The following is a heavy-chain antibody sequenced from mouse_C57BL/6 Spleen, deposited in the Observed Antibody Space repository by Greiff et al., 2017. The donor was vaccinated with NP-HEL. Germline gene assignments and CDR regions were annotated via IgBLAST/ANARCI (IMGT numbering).Heavy chain of an antibody. V-gene: IGHV1-64*01. CDR1: GYTFTSYW. D-gene: IGHD4-1*01. CDR2: IHPNSGST. J-gene: IGHJ4*01. Sequence: QVQLQQSGAELVKPGASVKLSCKASGYTFTSYWMHWVKQRPGQGLEWIGMIHPNSGSTNYNEKFKSKATLTVDKSSSTAYMQLSNLTSEDSAVYYCARAGGYYAMDYWGQGTSVTVSS. CDR3: ARAGGYYAMDY.